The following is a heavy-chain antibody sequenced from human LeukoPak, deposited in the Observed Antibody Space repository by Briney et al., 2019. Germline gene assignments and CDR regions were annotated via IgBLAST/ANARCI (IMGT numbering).Heavy chain of an antibody. CDR1: GYSISSGYY. CDR3: AKHYMGSYYNRGLDY. J-gene: IGHJ4*02. D-gene: IGHD3-10*01. CDR2: IYHTGHT. Sequence: SETLSLTCSVSGYSISSGYYWTFIRQPPGKALEWIGGIYHTGHTFYNPSLKSRVTISVETSKNQFSLKLSSVAAADTAVYYCAKHYMGSYYNRGLDYWGQGTLVTVSS. V-gene: IGHV4-38-2*02.